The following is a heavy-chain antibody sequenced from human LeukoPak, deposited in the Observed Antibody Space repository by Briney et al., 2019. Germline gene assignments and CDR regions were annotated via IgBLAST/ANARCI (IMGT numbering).Heavy chain of an antibody. J-gene: IGHJ4*02. CDR2: ISSSGSTI. CDR3: ARDYGGSSPFDY. Sequence: GGSLRLSCGASGFTFSSYEMHWVRQAPGMGLEWVSYISSSGSTIYYADSVKGRFTISRDNAKNSLYLQMNSLRAEDTAVYYCARDYGGSSPFDYWGEGTLVIVSS. V-gene: IGHV3-48*03. CDR1: GFTFSSYE. D-gene: IGHD4-23*01.